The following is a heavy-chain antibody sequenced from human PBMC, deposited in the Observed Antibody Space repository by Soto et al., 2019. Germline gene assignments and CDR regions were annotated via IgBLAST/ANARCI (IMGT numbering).Heavy chain of an antibody. Sequence: SVKVSFTASGGTFSSYTISWVRQAPGQGLEWMGRIIPILGIANYAQKFQGRVTITADKSTSTAYMELSSLRSEDTAVYYCARDYESGYFYYYYYMDVWGKGTTVTVSS. CDR2: IIPILGIA. CDR1: GGTFSSYT. V-gene: IGHV1-69*04. CDR3: ARDYESGYFYYYYYMDV. D-gene: IGHD3-3*01. J-gene: IGHJ6*03.